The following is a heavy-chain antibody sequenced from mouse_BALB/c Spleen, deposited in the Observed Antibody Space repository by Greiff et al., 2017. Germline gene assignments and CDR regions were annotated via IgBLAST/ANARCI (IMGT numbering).Heavy chain of an antibody. J-gene: IGHJ4*01. CDR2: ILPGSGST. CDR3: ARRRGAMDY. CDR1: GYTFSSYW. V-gene: IGHV1-9*01. Sequence: QVQLKQSGAELMKPGASVKISCKATGYTFSSYWIEWVKQRPGHGLEWIGEILPGSGSTNYNEKFKGKATFTADTSSNTAYMQLSSLTSEDSAVYYCARRRGAMDYWGQGTSVTVSS.